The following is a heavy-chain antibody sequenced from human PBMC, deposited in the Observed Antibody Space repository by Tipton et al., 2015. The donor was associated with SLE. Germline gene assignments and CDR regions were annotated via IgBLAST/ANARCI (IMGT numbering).Heavy chain of an antibody. D-gene: IGHD3-10*01. CDR3: ARHGPVLWFREFPFDY. Sequence: TLSLTCTVSGGSISSSSYYWGWIRQPPGKGLEWIGSIYYSGRTYNNPSLKSRVTISVDTSKKQFSLKLSAVTAADTAVYYCARHGPVLWFREFPFDYWGQGTLVTVSS. CDR1: GGSISSSSYY. V-gene: IGHV4-39*01. CDR2: IYYSGRT. J-gene: IGHJ4*02.